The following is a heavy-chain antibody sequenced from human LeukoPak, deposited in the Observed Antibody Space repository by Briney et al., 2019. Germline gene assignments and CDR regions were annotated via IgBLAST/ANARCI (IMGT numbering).Heavy chain of an antibody. Sequence: PGGSPRLSCAASGFSFSSYYMSWVRQAPGKGLEWVALINPDGSERYYVDSVKGRFTISRDNAKNPLYLQMDSLRDDDTAMYFCTRDLAAVPGPRMDVWGQGTTVTVSS. CDR1: GFSFSSYY. V-gene: IGHV3-7*03. CDR3: TRDLAAVPGPRMDV. D-gene: IGHD6-19*01. J-gene: IGHJ6*02. CDR2: INPDGSER.